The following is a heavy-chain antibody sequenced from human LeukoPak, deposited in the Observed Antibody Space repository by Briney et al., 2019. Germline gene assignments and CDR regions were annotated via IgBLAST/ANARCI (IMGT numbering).Heavy chain of an antibody. D-gene: IGHD3-9*01. V-gene: IGHV1-69*13. Sequence: SVKVSCKASGGTFSSYAISWVRQAPGQGLEWMGGIIAIFGTANYAQKFQGRVTITADESTSTAYMELSSLRSEDTAVYYCARTSADYDILTGYFDYWGQGTLVTVSS. J-gene: IGHJ4*02. CDR3: ARTSADYDILTGYFDY. CDR1: GGTFSSYA. CDR2: IIAIFGTA.